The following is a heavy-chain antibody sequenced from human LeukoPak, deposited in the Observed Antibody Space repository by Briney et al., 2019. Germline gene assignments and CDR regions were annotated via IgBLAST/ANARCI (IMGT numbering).Heavy chain of an antibody. CDR2: ISYSGST. CDR1: GGSLNSGAYY. V-gene: IGHV4-31*03. Sequence: SETLSLTYSVFGGSLNSGAYYWSWVRQHPGKGLEWIGYISYSGSTYYNPSLKSRVSISGDTSKNQFSLTVSSVTAADTAVYYCARMPRGIVVVTPYYFDYWGQGTLVTVSS. CDR3: ARMPRGIVVVTPYYFDY. J-gene: IGHJ4*02. D-gene: IGHD2-21*02.